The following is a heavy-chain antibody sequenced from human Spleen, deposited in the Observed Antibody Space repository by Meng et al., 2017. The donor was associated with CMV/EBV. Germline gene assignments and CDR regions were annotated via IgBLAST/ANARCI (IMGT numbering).Heavy chain of an antibody. CDR1: GGSLSGYY. CDR3: ARGSKARTSHHSRIAVAGNFDY. V-gene: IGHV4-34*01. Sequence: QGQLQQWGAGLLKPPTTRSLTCAVYGGSLSGYYSSWIRQPPGKGLEWIGEINHSGSTNYNPSLKSRVTISVDTSKNQFSLKLSSVTAADTAVYYCARGSKARTSHHSRIAVAGNFDYWGQGTLVTVSS. D-gene: IGHD6-19*01. J-gene: IGHJ4*02. CDR2: INHSGST.